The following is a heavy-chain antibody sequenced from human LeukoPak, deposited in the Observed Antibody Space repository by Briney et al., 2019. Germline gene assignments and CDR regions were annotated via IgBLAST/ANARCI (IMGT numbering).Heavy chain of an antibody. V-gene: IGHV4-39*07. CDR1: GGSISSSSYY. Sequence: SETLSLTCTVSGGSISSSSYYWGWIRQPPGKGLEWIGEINHSGSTNYNPSLKSRVTISVDTSKNQFSLKLSSVTAADTAVYYCARARRLDYYGSSGYIYYYYYMDVWGKGTTVTVSS. CDR2: INHSGST. CDR3: ARARRLDYYGSSGYIYYYYYMDV. J-gene: IGHJ6*03. D-gene: IGHD3-22*01.